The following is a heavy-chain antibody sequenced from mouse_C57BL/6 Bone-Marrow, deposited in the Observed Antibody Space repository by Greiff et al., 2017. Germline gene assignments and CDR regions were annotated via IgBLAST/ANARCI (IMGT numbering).Heavy chain of an antibody. V-gene: IGHV5-4*01. D-gene: IGHD1-1*01. J-gene: IGHJ3*01. CDR2: ISDGGSYP. CDR1: GFTFSSYA. CDR3: SRDYYGSCYGAY. Sequence: EVKLMESGGGLVKPGGSLKLSCAASGFTFSSYAMSWVRQTPEKRLEWVATISDGGSYPYYPDNVKGRFTISRDTAKNTLYLQMSHLRSEDTAVYDCSRDYYGSCYGAYWGQGTLVTVSA.